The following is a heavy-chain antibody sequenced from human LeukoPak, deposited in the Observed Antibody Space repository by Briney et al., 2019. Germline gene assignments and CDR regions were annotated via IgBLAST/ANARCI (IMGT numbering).Heavy chain of an antibody. J-gene: IGHJ5*02. Sequence: ASVKVSCKVSGYTLTELSMHWVRQAPGKGLEWMGGFDPEDGETIYAQKFQGRVTITADESTSTAYMELSSLRSEDTAVYYCARGLMDCSSTSCYYNWFDPWGQGTLVTVSS. V-gene: IGHV1-24*01. CDR2: FDPEDGET. CDR3: ARGLMDCSSTSCYYNWFDP. CDR1: GYTLTELS. D-gene: IGHD2-2*01.